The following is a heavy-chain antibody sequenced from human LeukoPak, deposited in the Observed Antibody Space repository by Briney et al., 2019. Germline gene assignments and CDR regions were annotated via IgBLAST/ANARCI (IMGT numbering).Heavy chain of an antibody. J-gene: IGHJ4*02. Sequence: ASVKVSCKTSGYTFTSCYVHWVRQAPGQGLEWMGTINPGGGSTSYAQKFQGRITVTRDASTSTVYMELSGLISEDTAIYYCARDLGSGWYTVDYWGQGTLVTVPS. CDR3: ARDLGSGWYTVDY. D-gene: IGHD6-19*01. V-gene: IGHV1-46*01. CDR1: GYTFTSCY. CDR2: INPGGGST.